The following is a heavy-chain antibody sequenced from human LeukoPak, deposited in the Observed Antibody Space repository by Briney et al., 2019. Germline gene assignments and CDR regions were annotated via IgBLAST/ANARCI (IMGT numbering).Heavy chain of an antibody. J-gene: IGHJ3*02. D-gene: IGHD3/OR15-3a*01. CDR1: GFTFHDYA. V-gene: IGHV3-9*03. CDR2: ITWRSGSV. Sequence: GGSLTLSCAASGFTFHDYAMLWVRQVRGKGVECVSGITWRSGSVLYADSVRGRFTISRDNAKNSLYLQMNSLRPEDMAFYYCAKGLGVASLIVDALDMWGQGTMVTV. CDR3: AKGLGVASLIVDALDM.